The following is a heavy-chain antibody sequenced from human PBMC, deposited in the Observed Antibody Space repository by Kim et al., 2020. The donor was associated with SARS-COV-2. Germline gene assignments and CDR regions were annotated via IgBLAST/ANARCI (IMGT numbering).Heavy chain of an antibody. J-gene: IGHJ5*02. V-gene: IGHV3-48*02. CDR1: GFPFSSYS. CDR2: ISSSSSTI. CDR3: ARVAVGIAARQNWFDP. D-gene: IGHD6-6*01. Sequence: GGSLRLSCAASGFPFSSYSMNWVRKAPGRGLEWVSYISSSSSTIYYADSVKGRFTISRDNAKNSLYLQMNSLRDEDTAVYYCARVAVGIAARQNWFDPWGQGTLVTVSS.